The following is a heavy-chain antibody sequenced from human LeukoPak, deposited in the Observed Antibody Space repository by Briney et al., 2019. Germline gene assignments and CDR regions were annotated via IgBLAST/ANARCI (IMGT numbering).Heavy chain of an antibody. V-gene: IGHV3-7*02. CDR1: GFTFSSYW. J-gene: IGHJ4*02. CDR3: VRAPYYDSSGYCDY. D-gene: IGHD3-22*01. CDR2: IKRDGSEK. Sequence: PGGSLRLSCAASGFTFSSYWMSWVRQAPGKGLEWVANIKRDGSEKYYVDSVKGRFTISRDNAKNSLYLQMNSLRAEDTAVYYCVRAPYYDSSGYCDYWGQGTLVTVSS.